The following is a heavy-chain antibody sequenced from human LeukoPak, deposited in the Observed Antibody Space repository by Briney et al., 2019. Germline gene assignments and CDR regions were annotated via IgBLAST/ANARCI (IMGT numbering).Heavy chain of an antibody. Sequence: GGSLRLSCAASGFTFSDYYMIWIRQAPRKGLEWVSYISKSGGDTKYADSVKGRFTISRDNGKNSLYLQMNSLRADDTAVYYCARVRQSGSPLDYWGQGTLVTVSS. J-gene: IGHJ4*02. D-gene: IGHD1-26*01. CDR2: ISKSGGDT. V-gene: IGHV3-11*05. CDR1: GFTFSDYY. CDR3: ARVRQSGSPLDY.